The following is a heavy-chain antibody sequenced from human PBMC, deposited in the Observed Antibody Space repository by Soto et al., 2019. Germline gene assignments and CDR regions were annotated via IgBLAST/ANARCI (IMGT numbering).Heavy chain of an antibody. V-gene: IGHV3-23*01. D-gene: IGHD3-22*01. Sequence: GGSLRLSCAASGFTFSSYATSWVRQAPGKGLEWVSAISGSGGSTYYADSVKGRFTISRDNSKNTLYLQMNSLRAEDTAVYYCAKDPKPHYYDSSGYNDYWGQGTLVTVSS. CDR1: GFTFSSYA. CDR3: AKDPKPHYYDSSGYNDY. J-gene: IGHJ4*02. CDR2: ISGSGGST.